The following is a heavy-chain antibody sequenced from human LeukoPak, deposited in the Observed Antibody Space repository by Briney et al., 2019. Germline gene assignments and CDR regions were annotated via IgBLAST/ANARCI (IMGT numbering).Heavy chain of an antibody. CDR3: ARDFMAASDAFDI. CDR1: GGTFSSYA. V-gene: IGHV1-69*13. D-gene: IGHD6-13*01. CDR2: IIPIFGTA. J-gene: IGHJ3*02. Sequence: SVKVSCKASGGTFSSYAISWVRQAPGQGLEWMGGIIPIFGTASYAQKFQGRVTITADESTSTAYMELSSLRSEDTAVYYCARDFMAASDAFDIWGQGTMVTVSS.